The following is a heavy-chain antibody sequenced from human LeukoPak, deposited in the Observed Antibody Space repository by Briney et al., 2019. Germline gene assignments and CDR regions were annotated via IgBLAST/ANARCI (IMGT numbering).Heavy chain of an antibody. V-gene: IGHV3-30*02. CDR3: AKDEASRIAVAGFFDY. D-gene: IGHD6-19*01. CDR2: IRYDGSNK. J-gene: IGHJ4*02. CDR1: GFTFSSYA. Sequence: PGGSLRLSCAASGFTFSSYAMSGVRQAPGKGLEWVAFIRYDGSNKYYADSVKGRFTISRDNSKNTLYLQMNSLRAEDTAVYYCAKDEASRIAVAGFFDYWGQGTLVTVSS.